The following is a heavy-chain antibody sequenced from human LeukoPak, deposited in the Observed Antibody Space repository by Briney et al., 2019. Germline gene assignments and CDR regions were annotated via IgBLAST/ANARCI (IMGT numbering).Heavy chain of an antibody. CDR3: AKDPIPGYFDY. Sequence: GGSLRLSCAASGFTFSTYWMHWVRQAPGKGLEWVSAISGSGGSTYYADSVKGRFTISRDNSKNTLYLQMNSLRAEDTAVYYCAKDPIPGYFDYWGQGTLVTVSS. J-gene: IGHJ4*02. CDR1: GFTFSTYW. D-gene: IGHD2-21*01. V-gene: IGHV3-23*01. CDR2: ISGSGGST.